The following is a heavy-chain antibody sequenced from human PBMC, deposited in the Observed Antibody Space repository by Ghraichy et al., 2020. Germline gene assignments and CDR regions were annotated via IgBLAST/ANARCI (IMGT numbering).Heavy chain of an antibody. V-gene: IGHV4-39*01. D-gene: IGHD4-23*01. CDR3: AGSFAVISAFCVPGSPTSAKVFPRSLCSTPPDGNVVIACLVKDYY. Sequence: SETLSLTCTVSGGSISSSNYYWSWIRQTPGKGLEWVGSIHHSGSTYYNPSLQSRTTISVDTSKNQLSLKLSSVTAADTAVYACAGSFAVISAFCVPGSPTSAKVFPRSLCSTPPDGNVVIACLVKDYY. CDR1: GGSISSSNYY. CDR2: IHHSGST. J-gene: IGHJ6*03.